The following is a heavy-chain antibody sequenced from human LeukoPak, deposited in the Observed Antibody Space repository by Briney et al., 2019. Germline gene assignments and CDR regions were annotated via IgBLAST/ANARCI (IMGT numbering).Heavy chain of an antibody. V-gene: IGHV4-39*07. D-gene: IGHD3-22*01. CDR1: GGSISSSSYY. CDR2: IYYSGSS. Sequence: SETLSLTCTVSGGSISSSSYYWGWIRQPPGKGLEWIGSIYYSGSSNYNPSLKSRVTISRDTSKNQFSLKLSSVTAVDTAVYYCARAPQYYYDSSGHYMAFDIWGQGTVVTVSS. J-gene: IGHJ3*02. CDR3: ARAPQYYYDSSGHYMAFDI.